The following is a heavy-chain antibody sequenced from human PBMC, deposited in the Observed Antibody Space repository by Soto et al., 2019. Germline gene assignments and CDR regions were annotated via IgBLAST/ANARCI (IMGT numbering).Heavy chain of an antibody. D-gene: IGHD6-6*01. CDR1: GYTFTIHD. Sequence: GASVKVSCKASGYTFTIHDIHWVRQAPGQGLEWMAGLNPHSGKAAYAQRFQGGLTMTGNASTSTAYMELSGLRSEDTAMYYCARVSSIAARRSYDSWGQGTLVTVPS. CDR2: LNPHSGKA. V-gene: IGHV1-8*01. J-gene: IGHJ4*02. CDR3: ARVSSIAARRSYDS.